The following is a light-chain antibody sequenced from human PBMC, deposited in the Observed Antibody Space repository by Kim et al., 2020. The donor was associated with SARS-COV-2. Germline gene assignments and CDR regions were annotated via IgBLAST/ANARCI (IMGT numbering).Light chain of an antibody. CDR3: SSYAGSNNLI. Sequence: QSALTQPPSASGSPGQSVTLSCTGTSSDVGGYKYVAWYQQHPGKAPKLIIYEVNKRPSGVPDRFSGSKTGNTASLTVSGLQAEDEADYYCSSYAGSNNLIFGGGTQLTVL. V-gene: IGLV2-8*01. CDR2: EVN. CDR1: SSDVGGYKY. J-gene: IGLJ2*01.